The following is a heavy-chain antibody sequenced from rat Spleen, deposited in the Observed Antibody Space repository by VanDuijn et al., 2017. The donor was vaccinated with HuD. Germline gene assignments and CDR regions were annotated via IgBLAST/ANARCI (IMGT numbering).Heavy chain of an antibody. CDR2: ISSDGRRN. D-gene: IGHD1-4*01. Sequence: EVQLMESDGGLVQPGRSLKLSCAASGFTFSDYYMAWVRQAPTKGLEWVATISSDGRRNYYRDSVKGRFTISRDNAKSTLYRQMDSLRSEDTATYYCARHAVGLPGPLVGFDFWGPGTMVTVSS. V-gene: IGHV5-29*01. CDR3: ARHAVGLPGPLVGFDF. CDR1: GFTFSDYY. J-gene: IGHJ1*01.